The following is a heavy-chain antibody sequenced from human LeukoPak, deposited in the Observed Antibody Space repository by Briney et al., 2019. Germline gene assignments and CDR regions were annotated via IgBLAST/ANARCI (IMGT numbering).Heavy chain of an antibody. CDR3: ARLESSGWVPSYFDY. CDR1: GFTFSSYG. V-gene: IGHV3-20*04. CDR2: INWNGGST. D-gene: IGHD6-19*01. Sequence: PGGSLRLSCAASGFTFSSYGMSWVRQAPGKGLEWVSGINWNGGSTGYADSVKGRFTISRDNAKNSLYLQMNSLRAEDTALYYCARLESSGWVPSYFDYWGQGTLVTVSS. J-gene: IGHJ4*02.